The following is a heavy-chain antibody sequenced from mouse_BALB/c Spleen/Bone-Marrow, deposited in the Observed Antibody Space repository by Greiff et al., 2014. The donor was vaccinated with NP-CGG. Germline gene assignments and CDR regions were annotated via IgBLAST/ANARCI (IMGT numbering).Heavy chain of an antibody. CDR1: GYTFTSYW. CDR3: ARKGISTVIATAYYFGY. D-gene: IGHD2-4*01. CDR2: IFPGTGTT. V-gene: IGHV1S132*01. Sequence: QVQLQQSGAELVKPGASVKLSCKTSGYTFTSYWIQWVKQRPGQGLGWTGEIFPGTGTTYYNEKFKDKATLTIDTSSSTAYMQLSSLTSEDSAVYFCARKGISTVIATAYYFGYWGQGSTLTVSS. J-gene: IGHJ2*01.